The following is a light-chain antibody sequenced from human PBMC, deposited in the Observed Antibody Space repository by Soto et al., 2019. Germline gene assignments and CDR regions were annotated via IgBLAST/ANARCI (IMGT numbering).Light chain of an antibody. CDR1: QSVSSNY. Sequence: EVMLTQSPGTLSLSPGERATLSCRASQSVSSNYLAWYQQKSGQAPRLLIYGASNRATGIPDRFRGSGSGTDFPLTLRSLQPEDVAVYYCQQYGTSPRTFGQGTKVEFK. V-gene: IGKV3-20*01. J-gene: IGKJ1*01. CDR3: QQYGTSPRT. CDR2: GAS.